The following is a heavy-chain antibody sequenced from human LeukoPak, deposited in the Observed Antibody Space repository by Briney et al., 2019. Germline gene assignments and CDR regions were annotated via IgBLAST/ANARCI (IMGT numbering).Heavy chain of an antibody. CDR1: GFTFSSYA. D-gene: IGHD5-18*01. CDR2: ISSNGGST. Sequence: GGFLRLSCSASGFTFSSYAMHWVRQAPGKGLEYVSAISSNGGSTYYADSVKGRFTISRDNSKNTLYLQMSSLRAEDTAVYYCAKDGQLWYAYYFDYWGQGTLVTVSS. CDR3: AKDGQLWYAYYFDY. V-gene: IGHV3-64D*06. J-gene: IGHJ4*02.